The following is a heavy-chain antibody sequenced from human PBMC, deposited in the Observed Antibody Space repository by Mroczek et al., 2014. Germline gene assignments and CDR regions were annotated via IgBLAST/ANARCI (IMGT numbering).Heavy chain of an antibody. D-gene: IGHD2-15*01. Sequence: QVQLQESGPGLVKPSETLSLTCTVSGGSISSYYWSWIRQPAGKGLEWIGRIYTSGSTNYNPSLKSRVTMSVDTSKNQFSLKLSSVTAADTAVYYCAREGSVEVVVAATLAFDIWGQGTMVTVSS. CDR2: IYTSGST. V-gene: IGHV4-4*07. CDR3: AREGSVEVVVAATLAFDI. J-gene: IGHJ3*02. CDR1: GGSISSYY.